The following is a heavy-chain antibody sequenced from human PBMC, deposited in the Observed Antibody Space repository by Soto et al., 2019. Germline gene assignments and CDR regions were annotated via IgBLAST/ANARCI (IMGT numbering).Heavy chain of an antibody. V-gene: IGHV4-30-4*01. J-gene: IGHJ4*02. D-gene: IGHD2-8*02. CDR1: GDSIINGEYY. CDR3: ARDKITGLFDY. CDR2: IYYSGDT. Sequence: SETLSLTCTVSGDSIINGEYYWTWIRQSPGKGLEWIGYIYYSGDTYYNPSLKSRVMISVDTSKNQFSLNLSSVTVADTAVYYCARDKITGLFDYWGQGTLVTVSS.